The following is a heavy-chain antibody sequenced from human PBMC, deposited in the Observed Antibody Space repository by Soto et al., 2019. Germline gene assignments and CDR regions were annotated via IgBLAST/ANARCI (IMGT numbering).Heavy chain of an antibody. CDR3: AIEREGAFDI. CDR1: GFTFSSYA. Sequence: QVQLVESGGGVVQPGRSLRLSCAASGFTFSSYAMHWVRQAPGKGLEWVAVISYDVSNKYYADSVKGRFTISRDNSKNTLYLQMNSLRAEDTAVYYCAIEREGAFDIWGQGTMVTVSS. V-gene: IGHV3-30-3*01. CDR2: ISYDVSNK. J-gene: IGHJ3*02.